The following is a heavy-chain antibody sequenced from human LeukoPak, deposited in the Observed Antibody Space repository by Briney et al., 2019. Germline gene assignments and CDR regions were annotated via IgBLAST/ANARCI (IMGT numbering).Heavy chain of an antibody. J-gene: IGHJ4*02. Sequence: GGSLRLSCAASGFTFNSYLMSWVRQAPGKGLEWVSVLFTGGGGTLYADSVKGRFTISGDTSRTTLYLQMNGLRAEDTAIYYCAKECDYSPGHKFDLWGQGTLVTVSS. CDR1: GFTFNSYL. V-gene: IGHV3-23*01. D-gene: IGHD3-10*01. CDR3: AKECDYSPGHKFDL. CDR2: LFTGGGGT.